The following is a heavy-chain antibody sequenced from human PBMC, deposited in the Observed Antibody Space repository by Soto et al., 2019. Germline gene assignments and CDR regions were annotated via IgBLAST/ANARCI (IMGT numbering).Heavy chain of an antibody. CDR1: GGTFSSYA. CDR3: ATDIVVVPAAKRVYYYYGMDV. V-gene: IGHV1-69*13. J-gene: IGHJ6*02. Sequence: ASVKVSCKASGGTFSSYAISWVRQAPGQGLEWMGGIIPIFGTANYAQKFQGRVTITADESTSIAYMELSSLRSEDTAVYYCATDIVVVPAAKRVYYYYGMDVWGQGTTVTVSS. CDR2: IIPIFGTA. D-gene: IGHD2-2*01.